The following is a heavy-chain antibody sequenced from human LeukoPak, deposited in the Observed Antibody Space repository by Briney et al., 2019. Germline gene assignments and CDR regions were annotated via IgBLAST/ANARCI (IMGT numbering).Heavy chain of an antibody. CDR3: ARDRRDYYDSSGRFDY. CDR1: GGSISSYY. CDR2: IYYSGST. D-gene: IGHD3-22*01. Sequence: PSETLSLTCTVSGGSISSYYWSWIRQPPGKGLEWIGYIYYSGSTNYNPSLKSRVTISVDTSKNQFSLKLSSVTAADTAVYYCARDRRDYYDSSGRFDYWGQGTLVTVSS. V-gene: IGHV4-59*01. J-gene: IGHJ4*02.